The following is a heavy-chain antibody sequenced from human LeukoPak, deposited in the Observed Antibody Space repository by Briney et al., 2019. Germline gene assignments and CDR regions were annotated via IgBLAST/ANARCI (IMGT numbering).Heavy chain of an antibody. D-gene: IGHD2-15*01. CDR1: GGSFSGYY. CDR2: INHSGST. J-gene: IGHJ4*02. CDR3: ARHRKRGYCSGGSCYPLREAGYVDY. V-gene: IGHV4-34*01. Sequence: SETLSLTCAVYGGSFSGYYWSWIRQPPGKGLEWIGEINHSGSTNYNPSLKSRVTISVDTSKNQFSLKLSSVTAADTAVYYCARHRKRGYCSGGSCYPLREAGYVDYWGQGTLVTVSS.